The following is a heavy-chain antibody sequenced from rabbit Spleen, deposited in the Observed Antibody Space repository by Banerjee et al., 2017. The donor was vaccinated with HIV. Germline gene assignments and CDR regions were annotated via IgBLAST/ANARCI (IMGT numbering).Heavy chain of an antibody. J-gene: IGHJ4*01. D-gene: IGHD2-1*01. CDR1: GVSFNDKDV. CDR3: VRDRANIGGDYGPYYFDL. V-gene: IGHV1S45*01. Sequence: QEQLEESGGGLVKPEGSLTLTCKASGVSFNDKDVMCWVRQAPGKGLQWIACINAITGKAVYASWAKGRFTFSKTSSTTVTLQLNSLTAADTATYFCVRDRANIGGDYGPYYFDLWGPGTLVTVS. CDR2: INAITGKA.